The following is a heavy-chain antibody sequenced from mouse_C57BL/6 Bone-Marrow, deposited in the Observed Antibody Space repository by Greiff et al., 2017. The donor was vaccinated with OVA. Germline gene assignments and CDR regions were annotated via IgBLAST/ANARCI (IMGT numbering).Heavy chain of an antibody. J-gene: IGHJ3*01. CDR1: GYTFTSYW. CDR2: IDPSDSYT. V-gene: IGHV1-50*01. Sequence: QVQLKQPGAELVKPGASVKLSCKASGYTFTSYWMQWVKQRPGQGLEWIGAIDPSDSYTNYNQKFKGKATLTVDTSSSTAYMQLSSRASEDSAVDCCAGGGFADWGQGTLVTVSA. CDR3: AGGGFAD.